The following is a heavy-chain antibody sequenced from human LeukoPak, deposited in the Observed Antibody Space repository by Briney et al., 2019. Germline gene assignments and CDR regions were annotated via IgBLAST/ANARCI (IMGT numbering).Heavy chain of an antibody. CDR3: ARVRGSNSHDAFDV. CDR2: ISSSSGYI. J-gene: IGHJ3*01. CDR1: GFTFSSYS. V-gene: IGHV3-21*01. Sequence: GGSLRLSCTASGFTFSSYSMNWVRQAPGKGLEWVSSISSSSGYIYYADSVKGRFTISRDNAKNSLFLQMNSLRAEDTAVYYCARVRGSNSHDAFDVWGQGTMVTVSS. D-gene: IGHD4-23*01.